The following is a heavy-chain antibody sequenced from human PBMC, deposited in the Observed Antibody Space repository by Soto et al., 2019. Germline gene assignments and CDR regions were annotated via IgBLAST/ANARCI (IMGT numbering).Heavy chain of an antibody. CDR1: GFTYSSYA. J-gene: IGHJ4*02. D-gene: IGHD1-26*01. Sequence: GGALRLSCAPSGFTYSSYALSWFRQVPGKGLVWVSRLKSDGSENYADSVKGRFTISRDNAKNTLYLQMNSLGAEDTAVYYCARGRRGNYGYFDYWGQGMLVTVSS. CDR2: LKSDGSE. V-gene: IGHV3-74*01. CDR3: ARGRRGNYGYFDY.